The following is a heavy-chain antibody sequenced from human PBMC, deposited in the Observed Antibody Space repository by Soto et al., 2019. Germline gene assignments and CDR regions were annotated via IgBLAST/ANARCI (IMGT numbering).Heavy chain of an antibody. J-gene: IGHJ3*02. CDR2: ILNDGSEQ. CDR1: GFIFSNYG. D-gene: IGHD3-22*01. V-gene: IGHV3-33*01. Sequence: QMQLVESGGGVVQPGRSLRLSCAASGFIFSNYGMHWVRQAPGKGLEWVSLILNDGSEQFYRDSVKGRFTISRDNSRNTLFLEMNSLRDDDTALYYCVRDDDYEPNALEMWGPGTMVIVSS. CDR3: VRDDDYEPNALEM.